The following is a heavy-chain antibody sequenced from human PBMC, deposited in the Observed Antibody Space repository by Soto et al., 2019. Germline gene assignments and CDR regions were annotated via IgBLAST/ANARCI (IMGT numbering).Heavy chain of an antibody. V-gene: IGHV4-31*03. Sequence: QVQLQESGPGLVKPSQTLSLTCTVSGGSISSGGYYWSWIRQHPGKGLEWIGYIYYSGSTYYNPYRRSRVTISVDTSKNQFSLKLSSVTAADTAVYYCARGWEPPTYYFDYWGQGTLVTVSS. CDR2: IYYSGST. D-gene: IGHD1-1*01. CDR1: GGSISSGGYY. J-gene: IGHJ4*02. CDR3: ARGWEPPTYYFDY.